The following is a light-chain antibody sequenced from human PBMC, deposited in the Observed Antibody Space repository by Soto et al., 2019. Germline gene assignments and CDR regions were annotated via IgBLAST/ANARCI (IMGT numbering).Light chain of an antibody. CDR3: QQYGSSPIT. Sequence: EIVLTQSPGTLSLSPGERATLSCRASQSITSSYLAWYQQKPGQAPRLLIYGSSSRATDIPDRFSGSGSGTDFTLTISRLEPEDFAVYYCQQYGSSPITFGQGTRLEIK. CDR1: QSITSSY. V-gene: IGKV3-20*01. J-gene: IGKJ5*01. CDR2: GSS.